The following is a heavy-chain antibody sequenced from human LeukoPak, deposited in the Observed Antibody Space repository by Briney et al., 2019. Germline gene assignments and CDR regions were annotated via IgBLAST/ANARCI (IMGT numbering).Heavy chain of an antibody. J-gene: IGHJ4*02. CDR1: GYTFTGYY. V-gene: IGHV1-46*01. CDR2: INPSGGST. Sequence: ASVKVSCKASGYTFTGYYMHWVRQAPGQGLEWMGIINPSGGSTSYAQKFQGRVTMTRDMSTSTVYMELSSLRSEDTAVYYCARQDSSGYLKIWGQGTLVTVSS. CDR3: ARQDSSGYLKI. D-gene: IGHD3-22*01.